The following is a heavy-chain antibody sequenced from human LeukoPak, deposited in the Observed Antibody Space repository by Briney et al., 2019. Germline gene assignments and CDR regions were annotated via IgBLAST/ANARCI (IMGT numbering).Heavy chain of an antibody. CDR1: GGSFSGYY. CDR2: IYYSGST. Sequence: SETLSLTCAVYGGSFSGYYWSWIRQPPGKGLEWIGYIYYSGSTNYNPSLKSRVTISVDTSKNQFSLKLSSVTAADTAVYYCARANVPDTAMVDYWGQGTLVTVSS. J-gene: IGHJ4*02. V-gene: IGHV4-59*12. CDR3: ARANVPDTAMVDY. D-gene: IGHD5-18*01.